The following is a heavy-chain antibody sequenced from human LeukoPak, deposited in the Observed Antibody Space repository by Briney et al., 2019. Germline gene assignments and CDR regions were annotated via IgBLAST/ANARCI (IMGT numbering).Heavy chain of an antibody. CDR2: ISGSGFST. J-gene: IGHJ4*02. Sequence: GGSLRLSCAASGFNFSDYYMNWIRQAPGKGLEWVSSISGSGFSTYYADSVKGRFTISRDNSKNSLYLQMNSLTPEGTALYYCANSLLGYSYGKIEYWGQGTLGIV. CDR1: GFNFSDYY. V-gene: IGHV3-11*01. D-gene: IGHD5-18*01. CDR3: ANSLLGYSYGKIEY.